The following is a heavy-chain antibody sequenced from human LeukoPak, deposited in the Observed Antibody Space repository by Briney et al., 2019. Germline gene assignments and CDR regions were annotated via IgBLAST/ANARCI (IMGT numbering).Heavy chain of an antibody. CDR3: ASDGTSYGSLLDY. D-gene: IGHD5-18*01. Sequence: PGGSLRLSCAASGFTFSSYSMNWVRQAPGKGLEWVSSISSTSSYIYYADSVKGRFTISRDNSKNTLYLQMNSLRAEDTAVYYCASDGTSYGSLLDYWGQGTLVTVSS. V-gene: IGHV3-21*01. CDR1: GFTFSSYS. CDR2: ISSTSSYI. J-gene: IGHJ4*02.